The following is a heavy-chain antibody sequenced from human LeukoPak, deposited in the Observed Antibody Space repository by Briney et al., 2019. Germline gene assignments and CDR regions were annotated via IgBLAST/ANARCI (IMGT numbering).Heavy chain of an antibody. CDR1: GGSISSSSYY. J-gene: IGHJ4*02. CDR2: IYYSGST. D-gene: IGHD3-22*01. V-gene: IGHV4-39*01. CDR3: ARQWRKYYYDSSGYFRY. Sequence: RPSETLSLTCTVSGGSISSSSYYRGWIRQPPGKGLEWIGSIYYSGSTYYNPSLKSRVTISVDTSKNQFSLKLSSVTAADTAVYYCARQWRKYYYDSSGYFRYWGQGTLVTVSS.